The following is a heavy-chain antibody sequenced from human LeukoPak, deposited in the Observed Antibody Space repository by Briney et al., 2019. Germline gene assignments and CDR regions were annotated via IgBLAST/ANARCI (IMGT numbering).Heavy chain of an antibody. J-gene: IGHJ5*02. Sequence: PSETLSLTCTVSGGSISSGGYYWSWIRQHPGKGLEWIGYIYYSGSTYYNPSLKSRVTISVDTSKNQFSLKLSSATAADTAVYYCARQGVVRGVIYNWFDPWGQGTLVTVSS. V-gene: IGHV4-31*03. CDR3: ARQGVVRGVIYNWFDP. D-gene: IGHD3-10*01. CDR1: GGSISSGGYY. CDR2: IYYSGST.